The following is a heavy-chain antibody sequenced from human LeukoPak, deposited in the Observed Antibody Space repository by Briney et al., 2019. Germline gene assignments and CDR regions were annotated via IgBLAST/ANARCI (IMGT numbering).Heavy chain of an antibody. CDR3: ARAWGSGWYTWFDP. CDR1: GASVSGNSNY. CDR2: IYYSGST. V-gene: IGHV4-39*01. Sequence: SETLSLTCTVSGASVSGNSNYWGWIRQPPGKGLEWIGNIYYSGSTHYNPSLKSRVTMSVDTSKNQFSLRLNSVTAADTAVYYCARAWGSGWYTWFDPWGQGTLVTVSS. D-gene: IGHD6-19*01. J-gene: IGHJ5*02.